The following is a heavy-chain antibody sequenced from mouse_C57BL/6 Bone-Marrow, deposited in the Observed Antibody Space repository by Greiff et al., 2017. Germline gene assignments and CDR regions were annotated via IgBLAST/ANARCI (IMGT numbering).Heavy chain of an antibody. Sequence: VQLQQSGPVLVKPGASVKMSCKASGYTFTDYYMNWVKQSHGKSLEWIGVINPYNGGTSYNQKFKGKATLTVDKSSSTAYMELNSLTSEDSAVYYCARDGLEAWFAYWGQGTLVTVSA. CDR1: GYTFTDYY. J-gene: IGHJ3*01. CDR3: ARDGLEAWFAY. CDR2: INPYNGGT. D-gene: IGHD2-3*01. V-gene: IGHV1-19*01.